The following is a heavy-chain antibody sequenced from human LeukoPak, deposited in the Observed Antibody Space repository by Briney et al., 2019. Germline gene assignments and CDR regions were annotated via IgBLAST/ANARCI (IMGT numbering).Heavy chain of an antibody. D-gene: IGHD1-1*01. CDR3: ARLNGDY. CDR2: IYYSGST. V-gene: IGHV4-59*08. Sequence: SETLSLTCTVSGGSMSPYHWGWIRQPPGKGLEWTGYIYYSGSTNYNPSLKSRVTISVDTSKNQFSLKLSSVTAADTAVYYCARLNGDYWGQGTLVTVSS. J-gene: IGHJ4*02. CDR1: GGSMSPYH.